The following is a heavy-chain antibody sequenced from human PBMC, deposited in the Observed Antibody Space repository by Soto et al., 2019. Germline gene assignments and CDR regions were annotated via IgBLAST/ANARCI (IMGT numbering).Heavy chain of an antibody. CDR1: GYIFTNYA. CDR3: ARDDEGGSDCDLGY. J-gene: IGHJ4*02. Sequence: ASVKVSCKASGYIFTNYAIHWMRQAPRQRLEWMGWINAGNGNTKVPQKFQGRVTFTRDTSASTVYMEVSSLRVEDTAVYYCARDDEGGSDCDLGYWGQGALVTVSS. D-gene: IGHD1-26*01. V-gene: IGHV1-3*01. CDR2: INAGNGNT.